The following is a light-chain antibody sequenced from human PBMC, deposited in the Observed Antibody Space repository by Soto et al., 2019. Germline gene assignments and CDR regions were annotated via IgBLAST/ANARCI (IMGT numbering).Light chain of an antibody. CDR3: SSLGSGKTWV. Sequence: QSALTQPPSASGSPGQSVTISCTGTSSDVGAYNYVSWYQQHAGKAPKLVIYEVTKRPSGVPGRFSGSKSANTASLTVSGLRAEDEADCYCSSLGSGKTWVLGGGTKVTVL. CDR2: EVT. V-gene: IGLV2-8*01. CDR1: SSDVGAYNY. J-gene: IGLJ3*02.